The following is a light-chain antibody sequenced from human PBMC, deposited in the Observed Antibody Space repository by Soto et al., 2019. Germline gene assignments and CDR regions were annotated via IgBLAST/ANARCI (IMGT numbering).Light chain of an antibody. CDR2: DAS. V-gene: IGKV3-11*01. CDR3: QPRSNWPPT. Sequence: EIVLTQSPATLSLSPGERATLSCRASQSVSSYLAWYQQKPGQAPRLLIYDASNRATGIPARFSGSGSVTDFTLTISSLEPEDFAVYYCQPRSNWPPTFGGGTKVEIK. CDR1: QSVSSY. J-gene: IGKJ4*01.